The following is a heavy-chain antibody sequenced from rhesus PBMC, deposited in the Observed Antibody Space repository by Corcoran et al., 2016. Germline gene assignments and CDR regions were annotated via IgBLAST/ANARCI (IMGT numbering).Heavy chain of an antibody. CDR1: GGSISGYY. CDR3: AAIETVDY. CDR2: IYGSGGST. D-gene: IGHD2-15*01. Sequence: QVQLQESGPGLVKPSETLSLTCAVAGGSISGYYWSWIRQPPGKGLEWIGRIYGSGGSTHYNPSLQSRVTISTDTSKNPFSLKLSSVTAADTAVYYCAAIETVDYWGQGVLVTVSS. V-gene: IGHV4-160*01. J-gene: IGHJ4*01.